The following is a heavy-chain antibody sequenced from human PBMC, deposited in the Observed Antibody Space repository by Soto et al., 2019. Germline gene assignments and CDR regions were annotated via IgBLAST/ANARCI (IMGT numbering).Heavy chain of an antibody. Sequence: QVQLVQSGAEVKKPGASVKVSCKASGYTFTSYAMHWVRQAPGQRLEWMGWINAGNGNTKYSQKFQGRVTITRDTSASTAYMELSSLRSEDTAVYYCARASRIAAAGLDAFYIWGQGTMVTVSS. CDR3: ARASRIAAAGLDAFYI. V-gene: IGHV1-3*01. CDR2: INAGNGNT. D-gene: IGHD6-13*01. CDR1: GYTFTSYA. J-gene: IGHJ3*02.